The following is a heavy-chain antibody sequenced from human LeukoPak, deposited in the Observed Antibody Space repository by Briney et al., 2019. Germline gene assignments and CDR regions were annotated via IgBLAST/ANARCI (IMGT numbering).Heavy chain of an antibody. CDR3: ARWSGSYFRFDY. CDR2: ISAYNGNT. V-gene: IGHV1-18*01. J-gene: IGHJ4*02. CDR1: VYTFTIYG. Sequence: ASVTVSCTSSVYTFTIYGISWVRQAPGQGLEWMGWISAYNGNTNYAQKFQGRVTMTTDTSTSTAYMELRSLRSDDTAVYYCARWSGSYFRFDYWGQGTLVSVSS. D-gene: IGHD1-26*01.